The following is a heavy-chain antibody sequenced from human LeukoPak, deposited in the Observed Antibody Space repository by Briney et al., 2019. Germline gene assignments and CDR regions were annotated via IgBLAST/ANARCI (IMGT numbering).Heavy chain of an antibody. J-gene: IGHJ4*02. CDR1: GYTFTSYY. CDR2: INPSGGST. V-gene: IGHV1-46*01. Sequence: ASVKVPCKASGYTFTSYYMHWVRQAPGQGLEWMGIINPSGGSTSYAQKFQGRVTMTRDMSTSTVYMELSSLRSEDTAVYYCSRVRGGSYYFDYWGQGTLVTVSS. CDR3: SRVRGGSYYFDY. D-gene: IGHD3-10*01.